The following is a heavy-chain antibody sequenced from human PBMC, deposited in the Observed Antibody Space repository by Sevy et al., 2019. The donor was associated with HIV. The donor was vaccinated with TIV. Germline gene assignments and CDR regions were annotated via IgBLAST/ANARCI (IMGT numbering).Heavy chain of an antibody. CDR1: GFTFSDYH. Sequence: GGSLRLSCAASGFTFSDYHMSWIRQAPGKGLEWVSYISSSGSAIYYADSVKGRFTISRDNAKNSLYLQMNSLRAEDTAVYYCARDRIAAAGPTYYYYYGMDVWGQGTTVTVSS. V-gene: IGHV3-11*01. J-gene: IGHJ6*02. D-gene: IGHD6-13*01. CDR3: ARDRIAAAGPTYYYYYGMDV. CDR2: ISSSGSAI.